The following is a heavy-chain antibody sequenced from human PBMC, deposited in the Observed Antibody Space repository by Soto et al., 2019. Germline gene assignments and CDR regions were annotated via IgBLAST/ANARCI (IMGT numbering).Heavy chain of an antibody. D-gene: IGHD6-19*01. Sequence: SETLSLTCTVSGGSISSYYWSWLRQPPGKGLEWIGYIYYSGSTYYNPSLKSRVTISVDTSKNQFSLKLSSVTAADTAVFYCARTKGQWLDYTFDIWGQGTMVTVSS. V-gene: IGHV4-59*01. CDR1: GGSISSYY. CDR3: ARTKGQWLDYTFDI. CDR2: IYYSGST. J-gene: IGHJ3*02.